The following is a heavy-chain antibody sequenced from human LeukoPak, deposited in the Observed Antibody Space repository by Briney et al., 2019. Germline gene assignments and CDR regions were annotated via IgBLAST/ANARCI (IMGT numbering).Heavy chain of an antibody. CDR2: ISGSGGST. D-gene: IGHD5-12*01. V-gene: IGHV3-23*01. Sequence: PGGSLRLSCAASGCTFSSYAMSWVRQAPGKGLEWVSAISGSGGSTYYADSVKGRFTISRDNSKNTLYLQMNSLRAEDTAVYYCAKAQRPNSGYLGFLVDYWGQGTLVTVSS. CDR3: AKAQRPNSGYLGFLVDY. CDR1: GCTFSSYA. J-gene: IGHJ4*02.